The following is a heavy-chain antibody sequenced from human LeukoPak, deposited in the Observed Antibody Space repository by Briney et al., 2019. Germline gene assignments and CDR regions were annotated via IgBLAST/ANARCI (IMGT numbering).Heavy chain of an antibody. V-gene: IGHV3-30-3*02. CDR1: GFTFSSYA. J-gene: IGHJ4*02. CDR2: ISYDGSNK. Sequence: PGGSLRLSCAASGFTFSSYAMHWVRQAPGKGLEWVAVISYDGSNKYYADSVKGRFTISRDNSKNTLYLQMNSLRAEDTAVYYCAKFPRVGEPHWHLDYWGQGTLVTVSS. D-gene: IGHD3-10*01. CDR3: AKFPRVGEPHWHLDY.